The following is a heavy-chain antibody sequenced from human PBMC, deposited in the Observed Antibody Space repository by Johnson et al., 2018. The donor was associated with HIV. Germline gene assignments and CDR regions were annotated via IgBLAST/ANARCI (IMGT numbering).Heavy chain of an antibody. CDR1: GFTVSSSY. CDR2: IYSGGST. V-gene: IGHV3-66*02. CDR3: ARGEPYYYDSSGYYYPDAFDI. Sequence: VQLVESGGGVVQPGRSLRLSCAASGFTVSSSYMSWVRQAPGKGLEWVSIIYSGGSTYYADSVKGRFTISRDTSNNTLYLQMNSLRAEDTAVYYCARGEPYYYDSSGYYYPDAFDIWGQGTMVTVSS. J-gene: IGHJ3*02. D-gene: IGHD3-22*01.